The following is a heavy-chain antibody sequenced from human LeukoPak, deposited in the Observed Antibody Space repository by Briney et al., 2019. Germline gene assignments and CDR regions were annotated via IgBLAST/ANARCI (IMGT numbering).Heavy chain of an antibody. CDR2: INHSGST. V-gene: IGHV4-34*01. CDR1: GGSFSGYY. D-gene: IGHD3-9*01. CDR3: ARGSPVRYFDWLPKVFDY. J-gene: IGHJ4*02. Sequence: SETLSLTCAVYGGSFSGYYWSWIRQPPGKGLEWIGEINHSGSTNYNPSLKSRVTISVDTSKNQFSLKLSSVTAADTAVYYCARGSPVRYFDWLPKVFDYRGQGTLVTVSS.